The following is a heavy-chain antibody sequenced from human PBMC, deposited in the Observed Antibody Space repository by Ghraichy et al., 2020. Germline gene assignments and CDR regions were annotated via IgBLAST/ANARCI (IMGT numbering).Heavy chain of an antibody. CDR1: GGSISSYY. V-gene: IGHV4-59*01. CDR2: IYYSGST. CDR3: ARETTDSSGYYYDY. Sequence: QTLSLTCTVSGGSISSYYWSWIRQPPGKGLEWIGYIYYSGSTNYNPSLKSRVTISVDTSKNQFSLKLSSVTAADTAVYYCARETTDSSGYYYDYWGQGTLVTVSS. D-gene: IGHD3-22*01. J-gene: IGHJ4*02.